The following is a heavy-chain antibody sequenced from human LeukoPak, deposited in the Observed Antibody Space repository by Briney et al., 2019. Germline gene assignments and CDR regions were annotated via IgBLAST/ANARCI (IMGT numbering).Heavy chain of an antibody. Sequence: SVKVSCKASGGTFTSNAISWVRQAPGQGLEWMGGIIPIFGTTSYAQKFQGRVTITADKSTSTAYMELSSLRSEDMAVYYCARGDYDLFWFDPWGQGTLVTVSS. CDR2: IIPIFGTT. CDR1: GGTFTSNA. J-gene: IGHJ5*02. CDR3: ARGDYDLFWFDP. V-gene: IGHV1-69*06. D-gene: IGHD3-3*01.